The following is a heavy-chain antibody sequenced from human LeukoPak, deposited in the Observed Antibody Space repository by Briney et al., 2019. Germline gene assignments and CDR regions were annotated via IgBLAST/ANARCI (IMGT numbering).Heavy chain of an antibody. CDR1: GGSFSGYY. CDR3: ATSEDYYGSDAFDI. Sequence: SETLSLTCAVYGGSFSGYYWSWIRQPPGKGLEWTGEINHSGSTNYNPSLKSRVTISVDTSKNQFSLKLSSVTAADTAVYYCATSEDYYGSDAFDIWGQGTMVTVSS. V-gene: IGHV4-34*01. J-gene: IGHJ3*02. D-gene: IGHD3-10*01. CDR2: INHSGST.